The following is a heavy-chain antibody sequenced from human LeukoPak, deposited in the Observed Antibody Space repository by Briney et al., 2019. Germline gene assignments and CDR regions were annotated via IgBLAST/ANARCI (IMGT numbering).Heavy chain of an antibody. Sequence: QPGGSLRLSCAASGFTFSSFPMSWVRQAPGTGLEWVSIIGGDGGGTYYADSVRGRFTISRDNSKNTLYLQMNSLRAEDTAVYFCAKERATTTSFDYWGQGTLVTVSS. D-gene: IGHD4-11*01. V-gene: IGHV3-23*01. CDR2: IGGDGGGT. CDR3: AKERATTTSFDY. CDR1: GFTFSSFP. J-gene: IGHJ4*02.